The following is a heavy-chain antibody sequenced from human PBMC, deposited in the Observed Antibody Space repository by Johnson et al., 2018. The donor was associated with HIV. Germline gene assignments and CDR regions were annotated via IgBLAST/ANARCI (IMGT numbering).Heavy chain of an antibody. D-gene: IGHD3-10*01. V-gene: IGHV3-20*04. CDR2: INWNGGTT. CDR1: GFTFDDYA. Sequence: VQLVESGGGVVRPGGSLRLSCAASGFTFDDYAMTWVRQAPGKGLEWVSAINWNGGTTGYTDSVKGRFTISRDNAKNSLYLQMNSLRAEDTALYYCAREGEWRRHAFDIWGQWTMVTVSS. J-gene: IGHJ3*02. CDR3: AREGEWRRHAFDI.